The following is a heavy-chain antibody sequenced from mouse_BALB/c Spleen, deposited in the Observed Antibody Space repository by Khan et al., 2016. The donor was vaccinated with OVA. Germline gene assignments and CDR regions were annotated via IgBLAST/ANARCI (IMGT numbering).Heavy chain of an antibody. CDR1: GYSFTGYF. J-gene: IGHJ2*01. CDR2: INPHIGET. V-gene: IGHV1-20*02. Sequence: VQLQQSGPELVKPGASVKISCKASGYSFTGYFMNWVMQSHGKRLEWIGRINPHIGETFYNQKFKDKATLTVDESSSTAHMELRSLASEDSAVYYCARKNGSDFDYWGQCTTLTGSS. CDR3: ARKNGSDFDY. D-gene: IGHD1-1*01.